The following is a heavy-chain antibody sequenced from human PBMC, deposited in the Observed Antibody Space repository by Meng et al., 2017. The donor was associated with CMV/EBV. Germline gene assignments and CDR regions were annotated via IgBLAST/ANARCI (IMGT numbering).Heavy chain of an antibody. D-gene: IGHD1-26*01. Sequence: GGSLRLSCAASGFTFDDYTMHWVRQASGKGLEWVSLISWDGGSTYYADSVKGRFTISRDNSKNSLYLQMNSLRTEDTALYYCAKARGTSLISAFDIWGQGTMVTVSS. J-gene: IGHJ3*02. CDR1: GFTFDDYT. V-gene: IGHV3-43*01. CDR3: AKARGTSLISAFDI. CDR2: ISWDGGST.